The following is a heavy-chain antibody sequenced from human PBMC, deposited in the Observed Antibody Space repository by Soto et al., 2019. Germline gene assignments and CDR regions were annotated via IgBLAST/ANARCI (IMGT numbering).Heavy chain of an antibody. CDR1: GFTFSSYS. J-gene: IGHJ4*02. CDR3: ARDSGYSYGPFDY. V-gene: IGHV3-48*01. Sequence: EVQLVESGGGLVQPGGSLRLSCAASGFTFSSYSMNWVRQAPGKGLEWVSYISSSSSTIYYADSVKGRFTISRDNAKNSLYLQMNSLRAEDTALYYCARDSGYSYGPFDYWGQGTLVTVSS. CDR2: ISSSSSTI. D-gene: IGHD5-18*01.